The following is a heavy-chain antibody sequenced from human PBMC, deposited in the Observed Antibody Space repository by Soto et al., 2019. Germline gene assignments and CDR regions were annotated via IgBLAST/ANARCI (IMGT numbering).Heavy chain of an antibody. J-gene: IGHJ5*02. CDR3: ARAVPSLRFLEWSRSNNWFDP. CDR2: IYYSGST. Sequence: SETLSLTCTVSGVSISSGGYCWGWIRQHPGKGLEWIGHIYYSGSTYYNPSLNSRITISVDTSKNQFSLNLSSVTAADTAVYYCARAVPSLRFLEWSRSNNWFDPWGQGTLVTVSS. V-gene: IGHV4-31*03. CDR1: GVSISSGGYC. D-gene: IGHD3-3*01.